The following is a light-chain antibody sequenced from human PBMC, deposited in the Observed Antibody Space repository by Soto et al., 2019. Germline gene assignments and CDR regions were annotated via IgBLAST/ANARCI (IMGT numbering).Light chain of an antibody. CDR2: GAS. CDR1: QSVNSSY. J-gene: IGKJ4*01. Sequence: EIVLTQSPGTLSLSPGVRATLSCRASQSVNSSYFAWYQQKPGQAPRLLIYGASSRATGIPDRFSGSGSGTDFTLTISGLEPEDFEVYYCQQYGSSPAFGGGTKVEIK. CDR3: QQYGSSPA. V-gene: IGKV3-20*01.